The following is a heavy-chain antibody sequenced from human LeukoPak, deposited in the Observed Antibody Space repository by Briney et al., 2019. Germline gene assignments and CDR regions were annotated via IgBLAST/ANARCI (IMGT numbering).Heavy chain of an antibody. D-gene: IGHD2-15*01. CDR1: GYTFTSYG. CDR2: ISAYNGNT. Sequence: GASVKVSCKASGYTFTSYGISWVRQAPGQGLEWMGWISAYNGNTNYAQKFQGRVTITADESTSTAYMELSSLRSEDTAVYYCARWDLGYCSGGSCYHEHNPLDYWGQGTLVTVSS. V-gene: IGHV1-18*01. CDR3: ARWDLGYCSGGSCYHEHNPLDY. J-gene: IGHJ4*02.